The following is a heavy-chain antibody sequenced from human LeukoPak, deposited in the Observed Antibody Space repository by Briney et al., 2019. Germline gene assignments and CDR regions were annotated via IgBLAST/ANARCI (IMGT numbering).Heavy chain of an antibody. J-gene: IGHJ4*02. V-gene: IGHV4-61*02. Sequence: PSETLSLTCTVSGGSISSGSYYWSWIRQPAGKGLEWIGRIYTSGSTNYNPSLKSRVTISVDKSKNQFSLKLSSVTAADTAVYYCASSTVGNFDYWGQGTLVTVSS. CDR2: IYTSGST. D-gene: IGHD4-23*01. CDR3: ASSTVGNFDY. CDR1: GGSISSGSYY.